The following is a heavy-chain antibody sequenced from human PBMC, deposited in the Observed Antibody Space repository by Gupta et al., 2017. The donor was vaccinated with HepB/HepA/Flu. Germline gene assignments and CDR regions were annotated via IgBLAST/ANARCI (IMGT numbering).Heavy chain of an antibody. J-gene: IGHJ6*02. Sequence: QVQLVESGGGVVQPGRSLRLPCAASGFTFSNYGMHWVRPAPGKGLEWVAAISYEGSNKYYADSVKGRFTISRDNPKNMMYLQMTSLRPEDTGVYYCTRASYDSSGYDYGMDVWGQGTTVTVSS. CDR1: GFTFSNYG. CDR2: ISYEGSNK. V-gene: IGHV3-30*03. CDR3: TRASYDSSGYDYGMDV. D-gene: IGHD3-22*01.